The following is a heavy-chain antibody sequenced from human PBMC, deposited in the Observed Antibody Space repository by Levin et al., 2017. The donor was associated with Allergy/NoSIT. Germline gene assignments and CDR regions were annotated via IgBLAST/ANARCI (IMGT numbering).Heavy chain of an antibody. CDR3: TRTTIASASDY. D-gene: IGHD6-13*01. J-gene: IGHJ4*02. Sequence: SQTLSLTCTVSGDSVSNNNHYWSWIRQPPGKGLEWIAYVGSTNYNPSLKSRVTVSVDTSKNQFSLKMSAATAADTAIYYCTRTTIASASDYWGQGTLVTVSS. CDR1: GDSVSNNNHY. V-gene: IGHV4-61*01. CDR2: VGST.